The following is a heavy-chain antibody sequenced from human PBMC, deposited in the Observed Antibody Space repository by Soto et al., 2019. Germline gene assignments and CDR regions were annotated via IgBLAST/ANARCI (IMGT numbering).Heavy chain of an antibody. CDR2: ISYDGSNK. CDR1: GFTFNSYA. CDR3: AREFGYYYDSSGSFDP. J-gene: IGHJ5*02. Sequence: PGGSLRLSCAASGFTFNSYAMHWVRQAPGKGLEWVAVISYDGSNKYYADSVKGRFTISRGNSKNTLYLQMNSLRAEDTAVYYCAREFGYYYDSSGSFDPWGQGTLVTVSS. D-gene: IGHD3-22*01. V-gene: IGHV3-30-3*01.